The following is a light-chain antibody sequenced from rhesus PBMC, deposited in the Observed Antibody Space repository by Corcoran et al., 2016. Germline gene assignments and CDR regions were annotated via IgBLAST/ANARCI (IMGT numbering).Light chain of an antibody. CDR3: CSYTTSSTFV. CDR2: EVT. J-gene: IGLJ6*01. Sequence: QSAPTQPPSVSGSPGQSVTISCTGTSSDIGGYNYVSWYQQHPGKAPKLMIYEVTKRPSGVSDRFSGSKSGNTASLTISGLQAEDEAVYYGCSYTTSSTFVFGGGTKLTVL. V-gene: IGLV2S7*01. CDR1: SSDIGGYNY.